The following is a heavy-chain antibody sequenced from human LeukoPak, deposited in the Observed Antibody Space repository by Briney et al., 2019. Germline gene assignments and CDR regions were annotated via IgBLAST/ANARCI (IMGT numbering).Heavy chain of an antibody. Sequence: GGSLRLSCAASGFTFSHYNMKWVRQAPGKGLEWVSSISTSSSYIYYADSVKGRFTISRDNAKNSLYLQMNSLRAGDTAVYYCARDRDWNSGFDSWGQGTLVTVSS. CDR1: GFTFSHYN. V-gene: IGHV3-21*01. CDR2: ISTSSSYI. J-gene: IGHJ4*02. CDR3: ARDRDWNSGFDS. D-gene: IGHD1-7*01.